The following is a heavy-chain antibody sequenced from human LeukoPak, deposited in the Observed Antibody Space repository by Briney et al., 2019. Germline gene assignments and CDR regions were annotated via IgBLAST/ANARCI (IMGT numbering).Heavy chain of an antibody. Sequence: SETLSLTCNVSGGSISSYYWSWIRQPPGKGLEWIGYIYYSGSTNSNPSLKSRVAMSVDTSTNQFSLKLSSVTAADTAVYYCARAKDSSSWYLFDPWGQGTLVTVSS. CDR2: IYYSGST. J-gene: IGHJ5*02. D-gene: IGHD6-13*01. V-gene: IGHV4-59*01. CDR3: ARAKDSSSWYLFDP. CDR1: GGSISSYY.